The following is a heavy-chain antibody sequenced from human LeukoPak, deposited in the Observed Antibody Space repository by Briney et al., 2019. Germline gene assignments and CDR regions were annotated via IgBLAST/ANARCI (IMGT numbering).Heavy chain of an antibody. V-gene: IGHV3-48*01. Sequence: GGSLRLSCAASGFTFSSYSMNWVRQAPGKGLEWISYISSGSSTIYYADSVKGRFTISRDNAKNSLYLQMNSLRAEDTAVYYCASLTMVRGPFDYWGQGTLVTVSS. CDR3: ASLTMVRGPFDY. J-gene: IGHJ4*02. D-gene: IGHD3-10*01. CDR2: ISSGSSTI. CDR1: GFTFSSYS.